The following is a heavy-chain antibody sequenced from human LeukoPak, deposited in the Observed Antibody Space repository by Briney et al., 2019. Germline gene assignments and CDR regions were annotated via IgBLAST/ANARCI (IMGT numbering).Heavy chain of an antibody. CDR1: GFTFSSYA. D-gene: IGHD3-22*01. CDR2: ISYDGSNK. J-gene: IGHJ6*03. V-gene: IGHV3-30*03. CDR3: VRSRGYGDYYYYMDV. Sequence: GRSLRLSCAASGFTFSSYAMHWVRQAPGKGLEWVALISYDGSNKYYADSVKGRFTVSRDNAKNSLYLQMNSLRAEDTAVYYCVRSRGYGDYYYYMDVWGKGTTVTVSS.